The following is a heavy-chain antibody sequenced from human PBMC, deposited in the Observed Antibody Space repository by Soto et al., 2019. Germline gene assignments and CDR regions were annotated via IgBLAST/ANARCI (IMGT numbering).Heavy chain of an antibody. V-gene: IGHV4-30-4*01. J-gene: IGHJ4*02. CDR1: GGSISSGDYY. Sequence: QVQLQESGPGLVKPSQTLSLTCTVSGGSISSGDYYWSWIRQPPGKGLEWIGYIYYSGSTYYNPSLKSRVTISVDTSKNQFSLKLSSVTAADTAVYSCARDRSGCSGGSCYYYWGQGTLVTVSS. CDR2: IYYSGST. CDR3: ARDRSGCSGGSCYYY. D-gene: IGHD2-15*01.